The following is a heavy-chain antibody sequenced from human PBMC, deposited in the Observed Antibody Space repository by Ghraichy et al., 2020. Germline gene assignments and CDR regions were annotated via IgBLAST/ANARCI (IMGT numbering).Heavy chain of an antibody. CDR3: ARWAYYGSGSNREY. CDR2: VYYSGST. V-gene: IGHV4-39*01. D-gene: IGHD3-10*01. Sequence: SETLSLTCTVSGGSISSSPYYWGWIRQPPGKGLEWIGSVYYSGSTYYNPSLKSRVTISVDTSKNQFSLKLSYVSAADTAMYYCARWAYYGSGSNREYWGQGTLVTVTS. J-gene: IGHJ4*02. CDR1: GGSISSSPYY.